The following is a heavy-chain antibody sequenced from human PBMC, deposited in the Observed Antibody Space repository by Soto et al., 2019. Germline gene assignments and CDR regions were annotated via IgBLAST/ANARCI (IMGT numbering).Heavy chain of an antibody. Sequence: QLQLQESGPGLVKPSETLSLTCTVSGGSISSSSYYWGWIRQPPGKGLEWIGSIYYSGSTYYNPSLKCRVTISVDTSKNQFSLKLSSVTAADTAVYYCARHLPRSPVFDAFDIWGQGTMVTVSS. J-gene: IGHJ3*02. CDR2: IYYSGST. CDR3: ARHLPRSPVFDAFDI. CDR1: GGSISSSSYY. D-gene: IGHD2-2*01. V-gene: IGHV4-39*01.